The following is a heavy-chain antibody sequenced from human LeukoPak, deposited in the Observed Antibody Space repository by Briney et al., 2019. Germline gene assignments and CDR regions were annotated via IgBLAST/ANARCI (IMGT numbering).Heavy chain of an antibody. CDR2: IYYDGST. CDR1: GDSVSSHY. CDR3: ARGRALNYYYMDV. V-gene: IGHV4-59*02. J-gene: IGHJ6*03. Sequence: PSETLSLTCSVSGDSVSSHYWSWVRQPPGKGLEWIGHIYYDGSTKYNPSLKRRVTLSVDTTKNQFSLKLSSVTTADTAVYYCARGRALNYYYMDVWGKGTTVTASS.